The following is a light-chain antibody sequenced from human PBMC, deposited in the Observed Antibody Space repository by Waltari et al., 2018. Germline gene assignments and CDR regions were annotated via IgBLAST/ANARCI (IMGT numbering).Light chain of an antibody. J-gene: IGKJ1*01. Sequence: DIQMTQSPSTLSASVGDRVTITCRASERISRWLAWYQQKPGMAPKLLIYQASSLEDGVPSRFSGSGFETEFSLSISSLQPEDLTTYYCQQYNTYPWTFGQGTKVEIK. V-gene: IGKV1-5*03. CDR2: QAS. CDR1: ERISRW. CDR3: QQYNTYPWT.